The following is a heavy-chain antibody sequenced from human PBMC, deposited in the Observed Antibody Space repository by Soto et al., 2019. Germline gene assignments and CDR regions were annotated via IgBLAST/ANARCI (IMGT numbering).Heavy chain of an antibody. Sequence: GGSLRLSCAASGFTFSSYAMHWVRQAPGKGLEWVAVISYDGSNKYYADSVKGRFTISRDNSKNTLYLQMNSLRAEDTAVYYCAREVWELRYNGMDVWGQGTTVTVSS. J-gene: IGHJ6*02. CDR1: GFTFSSYA. D-gene: IGHD1-26*01. CDR3: AREVWELRYNGMDV. V-gene: IGHV3-30-3*01. CDR2: ISYDGSNK.